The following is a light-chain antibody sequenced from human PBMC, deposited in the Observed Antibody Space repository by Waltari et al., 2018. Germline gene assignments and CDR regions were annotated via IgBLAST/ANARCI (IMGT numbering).Light chain of an antibody. CDR3: QKYGTRPAT. Sequence: SCRASQSVVRTLARYHPRPGQAPRLPIDNAPSRATGIPDRFSGSGSGTDFSLTISRLEPEDFAVYYCQKYGTRPATFGQGTKVEVK. J-gene: IGKJ1*01. V-gene: IGKV3-20*01. CDR1: QSVVRT. CDR2: NAP.